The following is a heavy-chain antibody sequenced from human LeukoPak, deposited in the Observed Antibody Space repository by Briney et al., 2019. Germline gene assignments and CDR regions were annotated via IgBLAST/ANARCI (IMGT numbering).Heavy chain of an antibody. Sequence: SETLSLTCAVYGGSFSGYYWSWIRQPPGKGLEWIGEIDHSGSTNYNPSLKSRVTISIDTSKNQFSLKLSSVTAADTAVYYCARTPSYGDYEFDYWGQGTLVTVSS. CDR2: IDHSGST. CDR3: ARTPSYGDYEFDY. V-gene: IGHV4-34*01. D-gene: IGHD4-17*01. J-gene: IGHJ4*02. CDR1: GGSFSGYY.